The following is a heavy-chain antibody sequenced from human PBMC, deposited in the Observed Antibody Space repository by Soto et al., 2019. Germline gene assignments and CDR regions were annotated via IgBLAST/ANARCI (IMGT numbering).Heavy chain of an antibody. V-gene: IGHV5-10-1*01. J-gene: IGHJ6*02. CDR1: GYSFTSYW. CDR3: ARRGADYYDSSGYYYYYYGMDV. Sequence: GEPLKISCKGSGYSFTSYWISWVRQMPGKGLEWMGRIDPSDSYTNYSPSFQGHVTISADKSISTAYLQWSSLKASDTAMYYCARRGADYYDSSGYYYYYYGMDVWGQGTTVTVSS. D-gene: IGHD3-22*01. CDR2: IDPSDSYT.